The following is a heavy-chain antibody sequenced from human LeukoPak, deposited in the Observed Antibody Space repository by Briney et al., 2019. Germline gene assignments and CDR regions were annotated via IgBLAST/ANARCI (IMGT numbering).Heavy chain of an antibody. Sequence: GGSLRLSCGASGFTFSTYWMSWVRQAPGKGLEWVASINQDGSQKYYVDSVKGRFTISRDNAKNSLYLQMDSLRAEDTAVYYCAKASGVPWADYAFDIWGQGTMVTVSS. CDR1: GFTFSTYW. V-gene: IGHV3-7*01. CDR3: AKASGVPWADYAFDI. CDR2: INQDGSQK. J-gene: IGHJ3*02. D-gene: IGHD3-10*01.